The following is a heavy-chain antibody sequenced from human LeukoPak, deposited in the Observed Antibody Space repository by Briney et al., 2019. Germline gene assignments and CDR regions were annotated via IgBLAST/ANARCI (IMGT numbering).Heavy chain of an antibody. V-gene: IGHV3-53*01. CDR3: ASNSGYDLDFDY. D-gene: IGHD5-12*01. CDR2: IYFGGTT. J-gene: IGHJ4*02. Sequence: PGGSLRLSCAASGFTVSSNYMTWVRQAPGQGLEWVSVIYFGGTTYYADSVKGRFTISRDNSKNTVYLQMNSLRVEDTAVYYCASNSGYDLDFDYWGQGTLVTVSS. CDR1: GFTVSSNY.